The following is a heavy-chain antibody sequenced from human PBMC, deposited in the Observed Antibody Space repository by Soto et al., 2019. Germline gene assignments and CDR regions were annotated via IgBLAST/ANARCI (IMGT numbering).Heavy chain of an antibody. CDR3: ARDRGVAPPVAGNTHYYYYMDV. J-gene: IGHJ6*03. D-gene: IGHD6-19*01. CDR1: GYSFTNYG. V-gene: IGHV1-18*01. Sequence: QDQLVQSGAEVKKPGASVTVSCKASGYSFTNYGVTWVRQAPGQGGERMGWISAFNGNTHYAQNLQGRVTMTTDASTSTAYMQLRSLRSDDTAVYYCARDRGVAPPVAGNTHYYYYMDVWGKGTTVTVSS. CDR2: ISAFNGNT.